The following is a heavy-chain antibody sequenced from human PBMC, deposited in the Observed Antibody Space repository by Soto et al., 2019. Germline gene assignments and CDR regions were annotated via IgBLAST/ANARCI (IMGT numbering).Heavy chain of an antibody. D-gene: IGHD3-10*01. V-gene: IGHV1-18*01. CDR3: ARDRPPYYYGSGRSPGYGMDV. CDR2: ISAYNGNT. CDR1: GYTFTSYG. Sequence: ASVKVSCKASGYTFTSYGISWVRQAPGQGLEWMGWISAYNGNTNYAQKLQGRVTMTTDTSTSTAYMELRSLRSDDTAVYYCARDRPPYYYGSGRSPGYGMDVWGQGTTVTVSS. J-gene: IGHJ6*02.